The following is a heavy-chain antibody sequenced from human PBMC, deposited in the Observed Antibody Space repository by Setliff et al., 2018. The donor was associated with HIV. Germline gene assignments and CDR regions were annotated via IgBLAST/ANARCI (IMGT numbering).Heavy chain of an antibody. V-gene: IGHV1-3*01. CDR2: INAGNGNT. Sequence: ASVKVSCKASGYTFSSNAIHWVRQAPGQSLEWMGWINAGNGNTKYSQKFQGRVSITRDTSASTVHMELSSLRSEDTAIYYCARSQGYFGWLSLGAFDYWGQGTLVTVSS. D-gene: IGHD3-9*01. CDR1: GYTFSSNA. J-gene: IGHJ4*02. CDR3: ARSQGYFGWLSLGAFDY.